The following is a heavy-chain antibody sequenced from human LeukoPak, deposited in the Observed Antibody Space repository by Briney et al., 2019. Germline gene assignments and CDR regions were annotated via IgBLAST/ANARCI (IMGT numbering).Heavy chain of an antibody. J-gene: IGHJ4*02. D-gene: IGHD5-18*01. CDR2: INHSGST. CDR3: ARGGGYSYGFYYFDY. CDR1: GGSFSGYY. V-gene: IGHV4-34*01. Sequence: SETLSLTCAVYGGSFSGYYWSWIRQPPGKGLEWIGEINHSGSTNYDPSLKSRVTISVDTSKNQFSLKLSSVTAADTAVYYCARGGGYSYGFYYFDYWGQGTLVTVSS.